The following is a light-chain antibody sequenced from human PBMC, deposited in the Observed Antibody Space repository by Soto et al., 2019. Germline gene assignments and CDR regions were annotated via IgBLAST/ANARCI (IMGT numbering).Light chain of an antibody. CDR2: GAS. J-gene: IGKJ1*01. Sequence: DIQMTQSPSSLSASVGDIVTITCRASQSISTYFNWYQQKPGKAPKLLIYGASSLQSGVPSRFSGSGSGTDFTLTINSLQPEDFATYYCQQSYNTPPTFGQGTKVEIK. V-gene: IGKV1-39*01. CDR3: QQSYNTPPT. CDR1: QSISTY.